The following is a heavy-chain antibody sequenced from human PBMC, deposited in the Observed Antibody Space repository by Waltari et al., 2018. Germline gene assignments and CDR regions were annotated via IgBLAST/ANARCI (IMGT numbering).Heavy chain of an antibody. D-gene: IGHD2-15*01. CDR2: ISSIISYK. J-gene: IGHJ1*01. V-gene: IGHV3-21*01. CDR1: GFTFSSYS. Sequence: EVQLVESGGGLVKPGGSLRLSCAASGFTFSSYSMNWVRQAPGEGLEGASSISSIISYKYYADSVKGRFTISRDNAKNSLYLQMNSLRAEDTAVYYCARRRGFQHWGQGTLVTVSS. CDR3: ARRRGFQH.